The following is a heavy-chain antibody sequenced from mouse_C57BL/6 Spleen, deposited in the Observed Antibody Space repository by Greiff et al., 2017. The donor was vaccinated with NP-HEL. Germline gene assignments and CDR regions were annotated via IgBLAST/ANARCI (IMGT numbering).Heavy chain of an antibody. D-gene: IGHD1-1*01. V-gene: IGHV1-39*01. J-gene: IGHJ2*01. CDR1: GYSFTDYN. CDR2: ISPNYGST. Sequence: VQLQQSGPELVKPGASVKISCKASGYSFTDYNMTWVKQSTGKSLEWIGVISPNYGSTSYNQNFKGKATLSVDQSYSTAYMQLNSLTSEDSAVYYCTRRWGDPYRSSTFPYHFDYWGQGTTLTVSS. CDR3: TRRWGDPYRSSTFPYHFDY.